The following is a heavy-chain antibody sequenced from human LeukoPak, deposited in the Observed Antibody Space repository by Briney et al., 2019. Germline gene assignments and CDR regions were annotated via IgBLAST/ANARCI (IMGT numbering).Heavy chain of an antibody. J-gene: IGHJ4*02. V-gene: IGHV3-21*01. CDR2: ISSSSSYI. D-gene: IGHD1-26*01. CDR1: GFTFSSYS. Sequence: PGGSLRLSCAASGFTFSSYSMNWVRQAPGKGLEWVSSISSSSSYIYYADSVKGRFTISRDNAKNSLYLQMNSLRAEDTAVYYCASSIVGATGDYWGQGTLVTVSS. CDR3: ASSIVGATGDY.